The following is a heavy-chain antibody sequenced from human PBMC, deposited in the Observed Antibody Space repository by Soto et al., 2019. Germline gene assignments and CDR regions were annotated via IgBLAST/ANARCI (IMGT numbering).Heavy chain of an antibody. CDR1: GFTFSSYA. J-gene: IGHJ4*02. CDR3: AKDGGGMIQLWLFDY. V-gene: IGHV3-23*01. Sequence: EVQLLESGGGLVQPGGSLRLSCAASGFTFSSYAMSWVRQAPGKGLEWVSAISGSGGSTYYADSVKGRFTISRDNSKNTLYLQMNSLRAEDTAVYYGAKDGGGMIQLWLFDYWGQGTLVTVSS. CDR2: ISGSGGST. D-gene: IGHD5-18*01.